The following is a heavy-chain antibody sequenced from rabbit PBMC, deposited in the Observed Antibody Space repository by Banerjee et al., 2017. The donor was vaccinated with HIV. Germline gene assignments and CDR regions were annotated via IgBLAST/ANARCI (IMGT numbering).Heavy chain of an antibody. J-gene: IGHJ4*01. CDR2: IYNDDGST. Sequence: QEQLVESGGGLVQPEGSLTLTCTASGFSFSSYWMCWVRQAPGKGLEWIACIYNDDGSTYYASWAKGRFTISKTSWTTVTLQMTSLTAADTATYFCARDYTAKRWYLDLWGPGTLVTVS. CDR1: GFSFSSYW. V-gene: IGHV1S45*01. D-gene: IGHD7-1*01. CDR3: ARDYTAKRWYLDL.